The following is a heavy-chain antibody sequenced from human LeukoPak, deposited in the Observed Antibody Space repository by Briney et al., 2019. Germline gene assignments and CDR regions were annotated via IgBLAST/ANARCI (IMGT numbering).Heavy chain of an antibody. CDR1: GYSISSGYY. D-gene: IGHD5-24*01. J-gene: IGHJ3*02. CDR3: ARVKSERWLQLPCAFDI. V-gene: IGHV4-38-2*02. Sequence: SETLSLTCTVSGYSISSGYYWGWIRQPPGKGLEWIGSIYHSGSTYYNPSLKSRVTISVDTSKNQFSLKLSSVTAADTAVYYCARVKSERWLQLPCAFDIWGQGTMVTVSS. CDR2: IYHSGST.